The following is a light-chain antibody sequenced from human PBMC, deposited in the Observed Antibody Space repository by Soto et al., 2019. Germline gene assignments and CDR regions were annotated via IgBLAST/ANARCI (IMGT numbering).Light chain of an antibody. J-gene: IGKJ1*01. CDR2: GAT. CDR3: QQYGSSVRA. CDR1: QSVNSGS. V-gene: IGKV3-20*01. Sequence: DIALTQSPGTLSLSPGDRAILSCRASQSVNSGSLAWYQQRPGQAPRLLIYGATIRATGIPDKFSGSGSGTDFTLTISRVEPEDFAVYYCQQYGSSVRAFGQGTKVEIK.